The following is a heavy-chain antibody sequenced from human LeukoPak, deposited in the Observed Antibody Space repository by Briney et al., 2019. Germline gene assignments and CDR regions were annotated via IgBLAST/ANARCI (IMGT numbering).Heavy chain of an antibody. V-gene: IGHV3-7*01. J-gene: IGHJ6*03. CDR3: ASLNWNDVYYYYYYYMGV. CDR2: IKQDGSEK. CDR1: GFTFSSYW. Sequence: PGGSLRLSCAASGFTFSSYWMSWVRQAPGKGLEWVANIKQDGSEKYYVDSVKGRFTISRDNAKNSLYLQMNSLRAEDTAVYYCASLNWNDVYYYYYYYMGVWGKGTPVTVSS. D-gene: IGHD1-1*01.